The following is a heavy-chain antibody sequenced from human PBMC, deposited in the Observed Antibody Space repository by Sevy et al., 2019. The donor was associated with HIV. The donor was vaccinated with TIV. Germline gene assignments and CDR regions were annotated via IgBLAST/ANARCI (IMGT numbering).Heavy chain of an antibody. D-gene: IGHD3-3*01. V-gene: IGHV4-59*01. CDR2: IYYSGST. CDR3: GRSIMIFGVVRRSWFDP. CDR1: GGSISSYY. Sequence: SETLSLTCTVSGGSISSYYWSWIRQPPGKGLEWIGYIYYSGSTNYNPSLKSRVTISVDTSKNQFSLKLSSVTAADTAVYYCGRSIMIFGVVRRSWFDPWGQGTLVTVSS. J-gene: IGHJ5*02.